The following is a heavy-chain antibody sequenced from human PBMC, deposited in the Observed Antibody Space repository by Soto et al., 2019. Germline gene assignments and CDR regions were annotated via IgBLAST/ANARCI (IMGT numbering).Heavy chain of an antibody. D-gene: IGHD6-13*01. CDR1: GFTFTSYN. CDR3: ARSSRSSCSAVAY. J-gene: IGHJ4*01. CDR2: ISSTSYI. V-gene: IGHV3-21*01. Sequence: PGGSLRLSCSSSGFTFTSYNMTWVRQAPEKGLEWVSYISSTSYIYYTASLKSRLTISIDNAKNSLYLQMNTVTAADTAVYYCARSSRSSCSAVAYCGHGTLVTV.